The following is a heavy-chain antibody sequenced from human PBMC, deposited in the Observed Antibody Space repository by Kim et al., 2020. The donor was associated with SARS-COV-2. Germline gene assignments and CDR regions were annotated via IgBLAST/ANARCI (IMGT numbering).Heavy chain of an antibody. CDR3: ASNLGSGWYEDY. CDR2: VYSGGST. V-gene: IGHV3-53*01. CDR1: GFIVSNKY. Sequence: GGSLRLSCAASGFIVSNKYMSWVRQAPGKGLEWVSAVYSGGSTYYADSVKGRFTISRDNSKNTLYLQMNSLRAEDTAVYYCASNLGSGWYEDYWGQGTLV. J-gene: IGHJ4*02. D-gene: IGHD6-19*01.